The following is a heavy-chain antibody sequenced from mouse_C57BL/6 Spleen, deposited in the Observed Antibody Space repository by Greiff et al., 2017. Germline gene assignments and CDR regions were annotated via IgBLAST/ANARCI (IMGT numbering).Heavy chain of an antibody. CDR3: ARVRRNHNGEYYFDY. J-gene: IGHJ2*01. V-gene: IGHV5-4*01. Sequence: EVQLVESGGGLVKPGGSLKLSCAASGFTFSSYAMSWVRQTPEKRLVWVATISDGGSYTYYPDNVKGRFTISRDNAKNNLYLQMSHLKSEDTAMYYCARVRRNHNGEYYFDYWGQGTTLTVSS. CDR1: GFTFSSYA. CDR2: ISDGGSYT.